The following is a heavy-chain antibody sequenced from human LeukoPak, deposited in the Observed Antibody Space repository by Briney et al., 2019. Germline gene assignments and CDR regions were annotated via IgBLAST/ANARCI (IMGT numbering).Heavy chain of an antibody. J-gene: IGHJ4*02. V-gene: IGHV3-30*03. CDR3: ARGEGSDY. CDR1: GFTFSDYS. CDR2: ISYDGSNK. D-gene: IGHD3-10*01. Sequence: GGSLRLSCAASGFTFSDYSMNWVRQAPGKGLEWVAVISYDGSNKYYADSVKGRFTISRDNSKNTLYLQMNSLRAEDTAVYYCARGEGSDYWGQGTLVTVSS.